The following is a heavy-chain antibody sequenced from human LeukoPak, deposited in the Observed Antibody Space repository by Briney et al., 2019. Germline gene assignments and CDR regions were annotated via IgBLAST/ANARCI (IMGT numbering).Heavy chain of an antibody. CDR1: GFTFSSYA. CDR2: ISGSGGST. V-gene: IGHV3-23*01. J-gene: IGHJ5*02. D-gene: IGHD6-19*01. CDR3: AKTESVIAVAGPWFDP. Sequence: PGGSLRLSRAASGFTFSSYAMSWVRQAPGKGLEWVSAISGSGGSTYYADSVKGRFTISRDNSKNTLYLQMNSLRAEDTAVYYCAKTESVIAVAGPWFDPWGQGTLVTVSS.